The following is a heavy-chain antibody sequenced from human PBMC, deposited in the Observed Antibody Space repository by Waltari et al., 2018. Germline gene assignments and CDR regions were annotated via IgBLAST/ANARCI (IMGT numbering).Heavy chain of an antibody. CDR3: ATPFYNWDDPLHS. Sequence: EVQLLESGGDLVQPVGPLSPSCATSGIHFRTYAINWVRLAPGTGLEWVSAITVGDDTYYADSVKGRFTISRDTSKDTVHLQMNGLRAEDTAVYYCATPFYNWDDPLHSWGQGTLVTVSS. J-gene: IGHJ4*02. CDR1: GIHFRTYA. V-gene: IGHV3-23*01. D-gene: IGHD1-20*01. CDR2: ITVGDDT.